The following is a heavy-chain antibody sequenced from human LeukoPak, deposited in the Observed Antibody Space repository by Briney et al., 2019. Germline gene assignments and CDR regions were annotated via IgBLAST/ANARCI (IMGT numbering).Heavy chain of an antibody. CDR2: ISSNGGST. Sequence: GGSLRLSXAASGFTFSSYAMHWVRQAPGKGVEYVSAISSNGGSTYYANSVKGRFTISRDNSKNTLYLQMGSLRAEDMAVYYCAIDQYGDYGMDWFDPWGQGTLVTVSS. CDR3: AIDQYGDYGMDWFDP. J-gene: IGHJ5*02. CDR1: GFTFSSYA. V-gene: IGHV3-64*01. D-gene: IGHD4-17*01.